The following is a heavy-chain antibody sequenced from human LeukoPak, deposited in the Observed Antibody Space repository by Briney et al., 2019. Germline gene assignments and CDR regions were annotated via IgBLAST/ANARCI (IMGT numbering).Heavy chain of an antibody. CDR1: GGSISSTSYY. CDR2: IYYSGST. CDR3: AREAGLGAVNNWFDP. V-gene: IGHV4-39*02. J-gene: IGHJ5*02. Sequence: SETLSLTCTVSGGSISSTSYYWGWIRQPPGKGLEWIGSIYYSGSTYYNPSLKSRVTISVDTSKKQLSLKLSSVTAADTAVYYCAREAGLGAVNNWFDPWGQGTLVTVSS. D-gene: IGHD6-19*01.